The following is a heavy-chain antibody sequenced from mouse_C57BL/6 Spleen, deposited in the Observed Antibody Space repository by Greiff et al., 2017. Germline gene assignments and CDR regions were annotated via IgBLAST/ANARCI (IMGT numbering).Heavy chain of an antibody. CDR3: ARHEDGRWFLFDY. J-gene: IGHJ2*01. D-gene: IGHD2-3*01. Sequence: VQLQQSGAELVKPGASVKLSCKASGYTFTEYTIHWVKQRSGQGLEWIGWIYPGSGSTKYNEKFKDKATLTAYKSSSTVYMELSRVTSEDSAVYFCARHEDGRWFLFDYWGQGTTLTVSS. V-gene: IGHV1-62-2*01. CDR2: IYPGSGST. CDR1: GYTFTEYT.